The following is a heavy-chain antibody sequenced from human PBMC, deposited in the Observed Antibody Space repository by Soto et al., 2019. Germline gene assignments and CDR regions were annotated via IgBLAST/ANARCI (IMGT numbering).Heavy chain of an antibody. CDR2: INPNSGGT. CDR3: ARDRFSTLTNWFDP. CDR1: GYTFTGYY. Sequence: AASVKVSCKASGYTFTGYYMHWVRQAPGQGLEWMGWINPNSGGTNYAQKFQGWVTMTRDTSISTAYMELSRLRSDDTAVYYCARDRFSTLTNWFDPWGQGTLVTVSS. V-gene: IGHV1-2*04. D-gene: IGHD4-17*01. J-gene: IGHJ5*02.